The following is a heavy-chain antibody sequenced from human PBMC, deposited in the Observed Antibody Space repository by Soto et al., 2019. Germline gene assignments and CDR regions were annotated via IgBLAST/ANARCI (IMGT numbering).Heavy chain of an antibody. CDR2: FDPEDGET. J-gene: IGHJ4*02. CDR1: GYTLTELS. V-gene: IGHV1-24*01. CDR3: AIGSPNFWSGYYTY. Sequence: VASVKVSCKVSGYTLTELSMHWVRQAPGKGLEWMGGFDPEDGETIYAQKFQGRVTMTEDTSTDTAYMELSSLRSEDTAVYYCAIGSPNFWSGYYTYWGQGTLVTVSS. D-gene: IGHD3-3*01.